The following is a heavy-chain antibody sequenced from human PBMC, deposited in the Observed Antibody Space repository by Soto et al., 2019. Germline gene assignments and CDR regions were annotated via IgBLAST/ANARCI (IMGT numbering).Heavy chain of an antibody. V-gene: IGHV3-48*02. CDR2: INSSTTI. D-gene: IGHD1-1*01. CDR3: ARQRNGAGDV. Sequence: LVESGGGLVQPGGSLRLSCEASGLTFSTYGFNWVRQAPGKGLEWVSYINSSTTIYYADSVRGRFTTSRDNAKNSLYLQMNSLRDEDTAVYYCARQRNGAGDVWGQGTTVTVSS. CDR1: GLTFSTYG. J-gene: IGHJ6*02.